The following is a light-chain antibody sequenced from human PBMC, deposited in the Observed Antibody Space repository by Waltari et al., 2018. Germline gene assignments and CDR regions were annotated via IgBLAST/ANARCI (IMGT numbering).Light chain of an antibody. J-gene: IGLJ2*01. Sequence: QSALTQPASVSGSPGQPITLPCTGTSSDIGTYNLLPWYQQHPGKAPKLLLYEVSKRPSGVSNLFSGSKSGNTASLTISGLQAEDEADYYCCSIYAGSSRRVFGGGTKLTVL. CDR1: SSDIGTYNL. V-gene: IGLV2-23*02. CDR3: CSIYAGSSRRV. CDR2: EVS.